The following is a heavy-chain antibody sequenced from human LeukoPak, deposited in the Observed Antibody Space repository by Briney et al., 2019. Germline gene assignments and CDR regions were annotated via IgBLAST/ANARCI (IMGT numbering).Heavy chain of an antibody. J-gene: IGHJ6*02. D-gene: IGHD1-26*01. CDR2: LLYNGNT. V-gene: IGHV4-39*01. Sequence: PSETLSLTCTVAGGSISSNVHYWDWIRQAPGKGLEWIGSLLYNGNTWYNPSLESRVTISVDTSENQFSLRLTSVNAADTALYFCTRRGSGNGGTYAGMDVWGPGTSVTVSS. CDR3: TRRGSGNGGTYAGMDV. CDR1: GGSISSNVHY.